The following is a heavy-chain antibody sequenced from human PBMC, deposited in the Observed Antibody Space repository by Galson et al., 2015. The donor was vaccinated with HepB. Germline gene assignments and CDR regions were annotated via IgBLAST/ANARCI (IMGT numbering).Heavy chain of an antibody. V-gene: IGHV1-46*01. Sequence: SVKVSCKASGYTFTSYYMHWVRQAPGQGLEWMGIINPSGGSTSYAQKFQGRVTMTRDTSTSTVYMELGSLRSEDTAVYYCARDLRRAAVAGPFDYWGQGTLVTVSS. D-gene: IGHD6-19*01. CDR3: ARDLRRAAVAGPFDY. CDR2: INPSGGST. CDR1: GYTFTSYY. J-gene: IGHJ4*02.